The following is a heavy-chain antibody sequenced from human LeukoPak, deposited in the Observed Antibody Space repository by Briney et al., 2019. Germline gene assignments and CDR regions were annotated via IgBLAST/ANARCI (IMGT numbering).Heavy chain of an antibody. D-gene: IGHD2-2*01. CDR3: ARAVGYQLLAFGY. J-gene: IGHJ4*02. V-gene: IGHV4-61*02. CDR1: GGSISSGSYY. CDR2: IYSSGST. Sequence: SETLSLTCTVSGGSISSGSYYWSWIRQPAGKGLEWIGRIYSSGSTNYNPSLKSRVTISVDTSKNQFSLKLSSVTAADTAVYYCARAVGYQLLAFGYWGQGTLVTVSS.